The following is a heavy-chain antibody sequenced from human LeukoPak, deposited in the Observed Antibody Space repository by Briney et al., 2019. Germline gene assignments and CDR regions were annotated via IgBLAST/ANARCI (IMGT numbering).Heavy chain of an antibody. V-gene: IGHV1-2*02. CDR3: ARGGGRYSVDY. J-gene: IGHJ4*02. CDR2: ISPNSGGT. Sequence: ASVKVSCKASGYTFIDYYMHWVRQAPGQGLEWIGWISPNSGGTKYVQKFQGRVTMTRDTSITTVYMELSGLSFDDTAVYYCARGGGRYSVDYWGQGALVIVSS. CDR1: GYTFIDYY. D-gene: IGHD1-26*01.